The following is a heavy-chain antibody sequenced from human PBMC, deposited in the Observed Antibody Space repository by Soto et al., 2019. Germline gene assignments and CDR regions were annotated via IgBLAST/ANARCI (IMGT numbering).Heavy chain of an antibody. Sequence: SETLSLTCTVSGGSISSGDYYWSWIRQPPGKGLEWIGYIYYSGSTYYNPSLKSRVTISVDTSKNQFSLKLSSVTAADTAVYYCARVEAPNPYDSSGWYFDYWGQGTLVTVSS. V-gene: IGHV4-30-4*01. CDR1: GGSISSGDYY. CDR2: IYYSGST. CDR3: ARVEAPNPYDSSGWYFDY. D-gene: IGHD3-22*01. J-gene: IGHJ4*02.